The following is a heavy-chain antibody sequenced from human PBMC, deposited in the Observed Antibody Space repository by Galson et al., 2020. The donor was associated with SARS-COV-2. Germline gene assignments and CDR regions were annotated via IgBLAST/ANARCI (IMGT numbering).Heavy chain of an antibody. CDR2: ISSSGSTI. J-gene: IGHJ4*02. Sequence: GGSLRLSCAASGFTFSSYEMNWVRQAPGKGLEWVSYISSSGSTIYYADSVKGRFTISRDNAKNSLYLQMNSLRAEDTAVYYCARAALIAAAAHDSCDYWGQGTLVTVSS. V-gene: IGHV3-48*03. D-gene: IGHD6-13*01. CDR1: GFTFSSYE. CDR3: ARAALIAAAAHDSCDY.